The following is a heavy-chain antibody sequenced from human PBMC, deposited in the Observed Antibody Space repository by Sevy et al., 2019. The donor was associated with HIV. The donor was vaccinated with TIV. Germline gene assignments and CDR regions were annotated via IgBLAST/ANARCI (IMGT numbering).Heavy chain of an antibody. CDR1: GFTFSSYSLSSYS. CDR2: ISSGSSYI. CDR3: ARDRGVGTSSYGMDV. D-gene: IGHD1-26*01. J-gene: IGHJ6*02. V-gene: IGHV3-21*01. Sequence: GGSLRLSCAASGFTFSSYSLSSYSMNWVRQAPGKGLEWVSSISSGSSYIFYADSVKGRFTISIDNAKNSLYLQMNSLRAEDTAVYYCARDRGVGTSSYGMDVWGQGTTVTVSS.